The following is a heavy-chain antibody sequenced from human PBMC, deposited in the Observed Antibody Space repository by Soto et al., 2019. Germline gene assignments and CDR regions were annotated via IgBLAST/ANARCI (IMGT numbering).Heavy chain of an antibody. CDR1: GGSISSGDYY. V-gene: IGHV4-31*03. Sequence: SETLSLTCTVSGGSISSGDYYWSWIRQHPGKGLEWIGYIYYSGSTYYNPSLKSRVTISVDTSKNQFSLKLSSVTAADTAVYYCARWWSGSRQGFDSWGQGTLVTSPQ. CDR3: ARWWSGSRQGFDS. D-gene: IGHD3-3*01. J-gene: IGHJ5*01. CDR2: IYYSGST.